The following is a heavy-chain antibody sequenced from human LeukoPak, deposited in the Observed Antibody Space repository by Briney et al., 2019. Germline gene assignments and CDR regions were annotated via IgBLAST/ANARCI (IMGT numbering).Heavy chain of an antibody. CDR1: GFTFSSYN. V-gene: IGHV3-21*01. J-gene: IGHJ4*02. Sequence: GGSLRLSCAASGFTFSSYNMNWVRQAPGKGLEWVSSISTSSSYIYYADSVKGRFTISRDNAKNSLYLQMNSLRAEDTAVYYCARDPPSYDFWSGYYFDYWGQGTLVTVSS. CDR3: ARDPPSYDFWSGYYFDY. D-gene: IGHD3-3*01. CDR2: ISTSSSYI.